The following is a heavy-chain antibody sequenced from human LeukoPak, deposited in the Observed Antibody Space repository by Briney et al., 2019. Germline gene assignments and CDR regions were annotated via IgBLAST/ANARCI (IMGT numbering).Heavy chain of an antibody. Sequence: GASVKVSCKASGYTFTGYYMHWVRQAPGQGLEWMGWINPNSGGTNYAQEFQGRVTMTRDTSISTAYMELSRLRSDDTAVYYCAREDMGYLLVYWGQGTLVTVSS. V-gene: IGHV1-2*02. D-gene: IGHD1-26*01. CDR3: AREDMGYLLVY. CDR1: GYTFTGYY. J-gene: IGHJ4*02. CDR2: INPNSGGT.